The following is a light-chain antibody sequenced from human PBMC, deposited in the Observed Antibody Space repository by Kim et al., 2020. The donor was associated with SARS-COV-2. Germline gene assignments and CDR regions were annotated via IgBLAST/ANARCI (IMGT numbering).Light chain of an antibody. CDR1: QYISDN. CDR2: GAG. V-gene: IGKV3-15*01. Sequence: SPGETATLACRASQYISDNLAWYQKKPGQAPRLLIFGAGIRATGIPGRFSGSGSGTEFTLTISSLQSEDFAVYYCQQYNNWPPLTFGGGTKVDIK. J-gene: IGKJ4*01. CDR3: QQYNNWPPLT.